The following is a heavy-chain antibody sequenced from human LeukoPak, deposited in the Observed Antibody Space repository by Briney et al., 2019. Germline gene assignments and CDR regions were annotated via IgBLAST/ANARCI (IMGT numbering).Heavy chain of an antibody. CDR2: IKQDGSEK. J-gene: IGHJ1*01. CDR3: ARHPSGRGYCSSTSCYGGRLWVRYFQH. D-gene: IGHD2-2*01. V-gene: IGHV3-7*03. CDR1: GFTFSSYW. Sequence: GGSLRLSCPASGFTFSSYWMSWVRQAPGKGLEWVANIKQDGSEKYYVDSVKGRFTISRDNAKNSLYLQMNSLRAEDTAVYYCARHPSGRGYCSSTSCYGGRLWVRYFQHWGQGTLVTVSS.